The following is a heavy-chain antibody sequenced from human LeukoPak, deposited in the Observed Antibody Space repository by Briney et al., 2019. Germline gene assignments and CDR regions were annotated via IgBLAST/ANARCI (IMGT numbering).Heavy chain of an antibody. CDR3: ARDHMLTTVTTPYGMDV. J-gene: IGHJ6*02. Sequence: PGGSLRLSCAASGFTFSSYGMHWVRQAPGKGLEGVAVIWYDGSNKYYADSVKGRFTISRDNSKNPLYLQMNSLRAEDTAVYYCARDHMLTTVTTPYGMDVWGQGTTVTVSS. V-gene: IGHV3-33*01. CDR2: IWYDGSNK. CDR1: GFTFSSYG. D-gene: IGHD4-11*01.